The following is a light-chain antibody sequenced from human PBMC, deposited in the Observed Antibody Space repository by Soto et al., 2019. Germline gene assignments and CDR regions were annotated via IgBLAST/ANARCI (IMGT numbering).Light chain of an antibody. Sequence: IQVAQSPSALCAYVGGRATSTWRASQSISSWLAWYQQKPGKAPKLLIYDASSLESGVPSRFSGSGSGTEFTLTISSLQTDDFATYYCQQYDSYSWTVGQGGRLEIK. J-gene: IGKJ5*01. CDR3: QQYDSYSWT. V-gene: IGKV1-5*01. CDR1: QSISSW. CDR2: DAS.